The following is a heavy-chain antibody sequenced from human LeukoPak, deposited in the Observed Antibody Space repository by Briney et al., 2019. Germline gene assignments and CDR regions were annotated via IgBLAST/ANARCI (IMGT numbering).Heavy chain of an antibody. Sequence: GGSLRLSCAASGFTFNNYCMNWVRQAPGKGLEWVSSISSSNNYIYYADSVKGRFTISRDNVKNSLYLQMNSLRAEDTAVYYCARDLTDDFWSGYHFDYWGQGTLVTVSS. V-gene: IGHV3-21*01. J-gene: IGHJ4*02. CDR2: ISSSNNYI. D-gene: IGHD3-3*01. CDR1: GFTFNNYC. CDR3: ARDLTDDFWSGYHFDY.